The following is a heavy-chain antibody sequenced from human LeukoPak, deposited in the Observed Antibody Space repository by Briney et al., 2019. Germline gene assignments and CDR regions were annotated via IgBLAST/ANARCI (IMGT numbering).Heavy chain of an antibody. CDR2: ICYSGST. CDR3: ARRRDGYNLFAFDI. J-gene: IGHJ3*02. CDR1: GGSISSSSYS. V-gene: IGHV4-39*07. Sequence: PSETLSLTCTVSGGSISSSSYSWAWIRQPPGKGLEWIGSICYSGSTYYNPSLKSRVTISVDTSKNQFSLKLSSVTAADTAVYCCARRRDGYNLFAFDIWGQGTMVTVSS. D-gene: IGHD5-24*01.